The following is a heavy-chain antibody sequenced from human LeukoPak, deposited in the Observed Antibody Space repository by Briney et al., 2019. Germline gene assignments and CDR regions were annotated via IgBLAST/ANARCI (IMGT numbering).Heavy chain of an antibody. D-gene: IGHD4-17*01. CDR2: IYSGGST. CDR1: GFTVSSNY. V-gene: IGHV3-66*01. CDR3: AREGGGYTTVPFDP. J-gene: IGHJ5*02. Sequence: SGGSLRLSCAASGFTVSSNYMSWVRQAPGKGLKWVSVIYSGGSTYYAESVKGRFTISRDNSKNTLYLQMNSLRAEDTAVYYCAREGGGYTTVPFDPWGQGTLVTVSS.